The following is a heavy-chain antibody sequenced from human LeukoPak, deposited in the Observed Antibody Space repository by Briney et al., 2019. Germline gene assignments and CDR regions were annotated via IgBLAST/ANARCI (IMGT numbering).Heavy chain of an antibody. CDR2: ISSSGSTI. CDR1: GFTFSVYY. CDR3: ARDDSYGYD. Sequence: PGGSLRLSCVAPGFTFSVYYACWIRHGLGKGLEWVSYISSSGSTIYYADPVKGRFTIPRDNAKNSLYLQMNSLRAEDRAVYYCARDDSYGYDWGQGTLVNVSS. V-gene: IGHV3-11*01. D-gene: IGHD5-18*01. J-gene: IGHJ4*02.